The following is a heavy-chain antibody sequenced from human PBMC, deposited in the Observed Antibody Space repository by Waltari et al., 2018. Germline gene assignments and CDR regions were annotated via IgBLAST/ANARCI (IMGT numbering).Heavy chain of an antibody. V-gene: IGHV1-69*12. CDR2: IIPIFGTA. J-gene: IGHJ3*02. D-gene: IGHD3-22*01. Sequence: QVQLVQSGAEVKKPGSSVKVSCKASGGTFSSYAISWVRPAPGTGLEWMGGIIPIFGTANYAQKFQGRVTITADESTSTAYMELSSLRSEDTAVYYCARDDYYDSSGYYYIAFDIWGQGTMVTVSS. CDR1: GGTFSSYA. CDR3: ARDDYYDSSGYYYIAFDI.